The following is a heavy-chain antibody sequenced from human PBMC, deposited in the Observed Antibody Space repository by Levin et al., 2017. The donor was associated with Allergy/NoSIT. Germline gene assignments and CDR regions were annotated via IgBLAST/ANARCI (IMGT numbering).Heavy chain of an antibody. Sequence: SLKISCTTSGFTFGDYSMSWVRQAPGMGLEWVGIIRSKTYGGTTEYAASVKGRFTISRDDSKGDAYLQMDSLKTEDTAVYYCTRFVPYFDYWGQGTLVTVSS. CDR1: GFTFGDYS. CDR3: TRFVPYFDY. J-gene: IGHJ4*02. CDR2: IRSKTYGGTT. V-gene: IGHV3-49*04.